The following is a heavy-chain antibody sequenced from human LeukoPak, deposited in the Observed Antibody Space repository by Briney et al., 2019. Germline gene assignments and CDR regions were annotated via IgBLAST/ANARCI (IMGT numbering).Heavy chain of an antibody. V-gene: IGHV5-10-1*01. D-gene: IGHD5-24*01. CDR3: ARHDAPQLRY. J-gene: IGHJ4*02. Sequence: GESLEISCKGSGYSFTGYWIGWVRQMPGKGLEWMGRIDPSDSYTNYSPSFQGHVTISADKSISTAYLQWSSLKASDTAMYYCARHDAPQLRYWGQGTLVTVSS. CDR2: IDPSDSYT. CDR1: GYSFTGYW.